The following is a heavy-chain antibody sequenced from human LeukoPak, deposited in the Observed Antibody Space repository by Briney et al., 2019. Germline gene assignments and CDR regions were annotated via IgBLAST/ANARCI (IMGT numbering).Heavy chain of an antibody. CDR2: VYYSGTT. CDR1: GGSISSLTYY. CDR3: ARYSAGWSSGGGY. D-gene: IGHD6-19*01. Sequence: SETLSLTCTVSGGSISSLTYYWGWFRQPPGKGLEWVASVYYSGTTYYSPSLKSRVAISVNRSNNQFSLRLNSVTAADTAVYFCARYSAGWSSGGGYWGQGTLVTVSP. V-gene: IGHV4-39*01. J-gene: IGHJ4*02.